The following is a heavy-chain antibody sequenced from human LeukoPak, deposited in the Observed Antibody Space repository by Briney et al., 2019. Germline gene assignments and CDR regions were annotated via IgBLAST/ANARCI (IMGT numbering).Heavy chain of an antibody. CDR3: AGNERGSGWYGVYYYYMDV. CDR2: INPNSGGT. Sequence: ASVKVSCKASGYTFTGYYMHWVRQAPGQGLEWMGWINPNSGGTNYAQKFQGRVTMTRDTSISTAYMELSRLRSDDTAVYYCAGNERGSGWYGVYYYYMDVWGKGTTVTVSS. V-gene: IGHV1-2*02. J-gene: IGHJ6*03. CDR1: GYTFTGYY. D-gene: IGHD6-19*01.